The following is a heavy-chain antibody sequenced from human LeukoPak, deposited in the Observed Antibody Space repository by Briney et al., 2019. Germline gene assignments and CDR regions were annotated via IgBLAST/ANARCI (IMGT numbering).Heavy chain of an antibody. Sequence: GASVKVSCKASGYTFTSYDINWVRQATGQGLEWMGWMNPNSGNTGYAQKFQGRVTMNRNTSISTAYMELSSLRSEDTAVYYCARDRLIGAAGTGNFDPWGQGTLVTVSS. CDR2: MNPNSGNT. V-gene: IGHV1-8*01. D-gene: IGHD6-13*01. CDR3: ARDRLIGAAGTGNFDP. J-gene: IGHJ5*02. CDR1: GYTFTSYD.